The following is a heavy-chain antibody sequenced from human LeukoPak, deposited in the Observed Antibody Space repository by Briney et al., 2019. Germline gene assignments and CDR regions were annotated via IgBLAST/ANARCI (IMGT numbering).Heavy chain of an antibody. D-gene: IGHD3-9*01. CDR3: VKGMEDYDILTGVLDV. CDR2: ISSNGGST. CDR1: GFTFSSYA. V-gene: IGHV3-64D*06. J-gene: IGHJ6*02. Sequence: GGSLRLSCSASGFTFSSYAMHWVRQAPGKGLEYVSAISSNGGSTYYADSVKGRFTISRDNSKNTLYLQMSSLRAEDTAVYYCVKGMEDYDILTGVLDVWGQGTTVTVPS.